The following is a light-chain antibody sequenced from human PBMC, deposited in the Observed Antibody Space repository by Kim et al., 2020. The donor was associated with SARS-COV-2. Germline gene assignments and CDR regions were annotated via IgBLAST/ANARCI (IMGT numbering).Light chain of an antibody. V-gene: IGKV3-11*01. CDR3: QQRHIWPIT. J-gene: IGKJ5*01. Sequence: PGERATLSCRASQSVSSYLAWYEQKPGQAPRLLIYDAFNRATGIPARFSGSGSVTDFTLTISSLEPEDFAVYYCQQRHIWPITFGQGTRLEIK. CDR1: QSVSSY. CDR2: DAF.